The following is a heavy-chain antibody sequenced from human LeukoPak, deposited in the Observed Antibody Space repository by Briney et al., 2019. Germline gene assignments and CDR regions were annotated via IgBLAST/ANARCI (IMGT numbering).Heavy chain of an antibody. V-gene: IGHV1-2*02. Sequence: GASVKVSCKASGYTFTGYYMHWVRQAPGQGLEWMGWINPNSGGTNYAQKFQGRVTMTRDTSTSTVYMELSSLRSEDTAVYYCARGRYCSSTSCYNWFDPWGQGTLVTVSS. D-gene: IGHD2-2*01. CDR1: GYTFTGYY. CDR3: ARGRYCSSTSCYNWFDP. CDR2: INPNSGGT. J-gene: IGHJ5*02.